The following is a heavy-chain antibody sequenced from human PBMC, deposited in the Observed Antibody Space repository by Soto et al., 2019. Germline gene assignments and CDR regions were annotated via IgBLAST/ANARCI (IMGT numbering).Heavy chain of an antibody. CDR3: ARDSRNRNFFDY. D-gene: IGHD2-2*01. CDR2: ISYDGSNK. CDR1: GFTFSSFG. Sequence: PGGSLRLSCAASGFTFSSFGMHWVRQAPGQGLEWVAVISYDGSNKYYADSVKGRFTISRDNSKNTLYLQMNSLRAEDTALYYCARDSRNRNFFDYWGQGTPVTVSS. J-gene: IGHJ4*02. V-gene: IGHV3-30*03.